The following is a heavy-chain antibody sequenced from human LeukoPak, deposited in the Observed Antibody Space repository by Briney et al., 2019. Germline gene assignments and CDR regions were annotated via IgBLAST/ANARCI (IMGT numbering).Heavy chain of an antibody. CDR3: ARDQASGGQWPNYIDY. J-gene: IGHJ4*02. CDR1: GFTFSNYA. CDR2: IRYDGSNK. D-gene: IGHD6-19*01. Sequence: GGSLRLSCAASGFTFSNYAMSWVRQAPGKGLEWVAFIRYDGSNKYYADSVKGRFTISRDNSKNTLYLQMNSLRAEDTAVYYCARDQASGGQWPNYIDYWGQGTLVTVSS. V-gene: IGHV3-30*02.